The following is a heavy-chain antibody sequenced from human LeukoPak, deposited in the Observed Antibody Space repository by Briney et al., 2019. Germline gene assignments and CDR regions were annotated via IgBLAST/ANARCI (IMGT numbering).Heavy chain of an antibody. CDR2: IIPIFGTA. CDR1: GGTFSSYA. J-gene: IGHJ4*02. CDR3: ARWVYDSSGYYSPDDY. D-gene: IGHD3-22*01. V-gene: IGHV1-69*01. Sequence: GSSVKVSCKASGGTFSSYAISWVRRAPGQGLEWMGGIIPIFGTANYAQKFQGRVTITADESTSTAYMELSSLRSEDTAVYYCARWVYDSSGYYSPDDYWGQGTLVTVSS.